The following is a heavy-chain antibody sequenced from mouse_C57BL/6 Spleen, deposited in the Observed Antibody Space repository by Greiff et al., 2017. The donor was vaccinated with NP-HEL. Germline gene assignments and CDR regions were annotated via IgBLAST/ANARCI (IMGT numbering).Heavy chain of an antibody. CDR1: GFNIKDYY. CDR2: IDPEDGDT. CDR3: TARGNYDAMDY. V-gene: IGHV14-1*01. D-gene: IGHD2-1*01. Sequence: EVKLQESGAELVRPGASVKLSCTASGFNIKDYYMHWVKQRPEQGLEWIGRIDPEDGDTEYAPKFQGKATMTADTSSNTAHLQLSSLTSEDTAVYYCTARGNYDAMDYWGQGTSVTVSS. J-gene: IGHJ4*01.